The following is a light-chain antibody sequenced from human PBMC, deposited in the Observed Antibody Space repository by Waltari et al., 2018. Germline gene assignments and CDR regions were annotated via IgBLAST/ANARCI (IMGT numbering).Light chain of an antibody. CDR1: KLGSKY. CDR3: QAWDSSAFV. V-gene: IGLV3-1*01. Sequence: SYEVTQPPSVSVSPRQRATITCSGEKLGSKYVSWYQQKSGQSPVLVIYRDDKRPSGIPERFSGSNSGNTATLPISGTQPMDGADYYCQAWDSSAFVFGAGTKVTVL. CDR2: RDD. J-gene: IGLJ1*01.